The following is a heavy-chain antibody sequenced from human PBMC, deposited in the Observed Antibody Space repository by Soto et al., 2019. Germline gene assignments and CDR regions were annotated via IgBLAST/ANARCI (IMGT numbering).Heavy chain of an antibody. CDR3: AKQESEWNDHFDY. CDR1: GFSFSSYG. CDR2: ISYDGTDE. D-gene: IGHD1-1*01. Sequence: QVQLVESGGGVVQPGRSLRLSCAASGFSFSSYGKHWVRQAPDKGLEWVAMISYDGTDEYYADSVKGRFTISRDNSKNAVYLQMNSLRAEDTAVYYCAKQESEWNDHFDYWGQGTLVTVSS. V-gene: IGHV3-30*18. J-gene: IGHJ4*02.